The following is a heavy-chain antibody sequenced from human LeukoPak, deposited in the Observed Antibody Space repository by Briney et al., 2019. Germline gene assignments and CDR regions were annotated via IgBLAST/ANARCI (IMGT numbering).Heavy chain of an antibody. J-gene: IGHJ4*02. CDR2: IRQDGSQK. Sequence: GGSLRLSCAASGFTFSSYWMSWVRQAPGKGLEWVATIRQDGSQKYYVDSVKGRFTISRDNAKNSLYLQMNSLRAEDTAVYYCARAVPGLDYWGQGILVTVSS. CDR1: GFTFSSYW. V-gene: IGHV3-7*04. CDR3: ARAVPGLDY. D-gene: IGHD1-14*01.